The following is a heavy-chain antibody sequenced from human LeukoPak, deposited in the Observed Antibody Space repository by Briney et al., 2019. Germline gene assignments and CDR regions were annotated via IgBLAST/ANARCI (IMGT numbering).Heavy chain of an antibody. D-gene: IGHD3-3*01. J-gene: IGHJ4*02. CDR2: IKQDGSEK. Sequence: GGSLRLSCAASGFTFTSYWMSWVRQAPGKGLEWVANIKQDGSEKYYVDSVKGRFTISRDNAKNSLYLQMNSLRAGDTALYYCASHYDFWSGFHLDFWGQGTLVTVS. CDR1: GFTFTSYW. CDR3: ASHYDFWSGFHLDF. V-gene: IGHV3-7*01.